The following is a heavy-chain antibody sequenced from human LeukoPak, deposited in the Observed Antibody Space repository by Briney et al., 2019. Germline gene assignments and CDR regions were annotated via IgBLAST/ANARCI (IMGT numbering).Heavy chain of an antibody. CDR1: GGSVSSGNYY. V-gene: IGHV4-61*01. J-gene: IGHJ4*02. D-gene: IGHD3-22*01. Sequence: PSETLSLTCTVSGGSVSSGNYYWSWIRQPPGKGLDWIGYIYYSGSTNYNPSLKSRVTISVDTSKNQFSLRLSSVTAADTAVYYCARDASGYFNYWGQGTLATVSS. CDR3: ARDASGYFNY. CDR2: IYYSGST.